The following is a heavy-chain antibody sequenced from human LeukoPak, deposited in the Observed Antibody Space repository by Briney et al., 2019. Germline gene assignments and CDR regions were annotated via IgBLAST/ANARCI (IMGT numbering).Heavy chain of an antibody. CDR3: AKVRYKVATSYYYDSSGSFDY. Sequence: GGSLRLSCAASGFTFSSYAMSWVRQAPGKGLEWVSAISGSGGSTYYADSVKGRFTISRDNSKNTLYLQMNSLRAEDTAVYYCAKVRYKVATSYYYDSSGSFDYWGQGTTVTVS. CDR2: ISGSGGST. J-gene: IGHJ4*02. D-gene: IGHD3-22*01. CDR1: GFTFSSYA. V-gene: IGHV3-23*01.